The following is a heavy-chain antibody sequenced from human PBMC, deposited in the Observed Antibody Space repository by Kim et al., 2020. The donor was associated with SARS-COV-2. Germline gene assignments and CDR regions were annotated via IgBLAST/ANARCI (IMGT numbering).Heavy chain of an antibody. Sequence: GVSLRLSCAASGFTFSSYAMHWVRQAPGKGLEWVAVISYDGSNKYYADSVKGRFTISRDNSKNTLYLQMNSLRAEDTAVYYCARAHYGNYYYYGMDVWG. CDR3: ARAHYGNYYYYGMDV. D-gene: IGHD4-17*01. J-gene: IGHJ6*02. V-gene: IGHV3-30-3*01. CDR2: ISYDGSNK. CDR1: GFTFSSYA.